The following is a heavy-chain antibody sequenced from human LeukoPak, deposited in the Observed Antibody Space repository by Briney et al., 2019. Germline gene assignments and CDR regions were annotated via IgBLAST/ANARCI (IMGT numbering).Heavy chain of an antibody. CDR2: IYYSGST. V-gene: IGHV4-39*01. J-gene: IGHJ4*02. CDR3: ASTLTYYYGSGSYYIDC. CDR1: GGSISSTSYY. D-gene: IGHD3-10*01. Sequence: SETLSLTCTVSGGSISSTSYYWGWTRQPPGKGLEWIGSIYYSGSTYYNPSLKSRVTISVDTSKNQFSLKLSSVTAADTAVYYCASTLTYYYGSGSYYIDCWGQGTLVTVSS.